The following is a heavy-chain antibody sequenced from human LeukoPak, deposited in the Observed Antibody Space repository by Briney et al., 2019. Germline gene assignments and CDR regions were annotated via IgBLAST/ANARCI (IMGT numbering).Heavy chain of an antibody. CDR2: VSYEGTNK. CDR1: GFTFSSYA. CDR3: ARGPSYSSGWYSGRWFDP. V-gene: IGHV3-30-3*01. J-gene: IGHJ5*02. D-gene: IGHD6-19*01. Sequence: GGSLRLSCAASGFTFSSYAMHWVRQAPGKGLEWVAVVSYEGTNKYYADSVKGRFTIPRDNSKNTLYLQMNSLRAEDTAMYYCARGPSYSSGWYSGRWFDPWGQGTLVIVSS.